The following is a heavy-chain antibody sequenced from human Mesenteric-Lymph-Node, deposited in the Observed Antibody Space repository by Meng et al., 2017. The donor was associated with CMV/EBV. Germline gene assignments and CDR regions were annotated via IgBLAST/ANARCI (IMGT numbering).Heavy chain of an antibody. J-gene: IGHJ4*02. D-gene: IGHD2-2*01. CDR3: AREPRYCSSTSCYGVGFDY. Sequence: EGSLRLSCAASGFTFSSYAMHWVRQAPGKGLEWVAVISYDGSNKYYADSVKGRFTISRDNSKNTLYLQMNSLRAEDTAVYYCAREPRYCSSTSCYGVGFDYWGQGTLVTVSS. V-gene: IGHV3-30-3*01. CDR2: ISYDGSNK. CDR1: GFTFSSYA.